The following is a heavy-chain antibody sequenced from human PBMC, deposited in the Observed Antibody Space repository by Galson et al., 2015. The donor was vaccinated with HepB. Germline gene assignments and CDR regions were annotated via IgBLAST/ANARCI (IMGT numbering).Heavy chain of an antibody. CDR2: IKSKTDGGTT. Sequence: SLRLSCAASGFIFTNYAIHWVRQAPGKGLEWVGRIKSKTDGGTTDYAAPVKGRFTISRDDSKNTLYLQMNSLKTEDTAVYYCTTEEPTSGSYPLWWGQGTLVTVSS. CDR1: GFIFTNYA. CDR3: TTEEPTSGSYPLW. V-gene: IGHV3-15*01. J-gene: IGHJ4*02. D-gene: IGHD1-26*01.